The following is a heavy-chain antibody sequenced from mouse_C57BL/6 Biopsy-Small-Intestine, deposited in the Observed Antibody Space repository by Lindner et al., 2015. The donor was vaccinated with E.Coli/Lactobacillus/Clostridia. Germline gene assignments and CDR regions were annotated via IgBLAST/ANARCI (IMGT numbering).Heavy chain of an antibody. CDR1: GYVFSNSW. CDR2: IYPGDGNT. V-gene: IGHV1-82*01. J-gene: IGHJ3*01. Sequence: VQLQESGPELVKPGASVKISCKASGYVFSNSWMNWVKQRPGKGLEWIGRIYPGDGNTNYNGKFKGKATLTADKSSSTAYMQLSSLTSEDSAVYFCARIGFYDGAYWGQGTLVTVSA. CDR3: ARIGFYDGAY. D-gene: IGHD2-3*01.